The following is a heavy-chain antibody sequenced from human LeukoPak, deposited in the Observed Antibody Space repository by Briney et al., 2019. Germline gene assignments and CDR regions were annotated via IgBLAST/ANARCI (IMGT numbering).Heavy chain of an antibody. CDR1: GYTFTSYG. V-gene: IGHV1-18*01. Sequence: ASVKVSCKASGYTFTSYGISWVRQAPGQGLEWMGWISAYNGNTNYAQKLQGRVTMTTDTSTSTAYMELRSLRSDDTAVYYCAASGLNWDYYGSSGYSDYWGQGTLVTVSS. CDR2: ISAYNGNT. CDR3: AASGLNWDYYGSSGYSDY. J-gene: IGHJ4*02. D-gene: IGHD3-22*01.